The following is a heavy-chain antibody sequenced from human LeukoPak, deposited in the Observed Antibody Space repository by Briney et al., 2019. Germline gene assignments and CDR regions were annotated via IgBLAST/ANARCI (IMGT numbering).Heavy chain of an antibody. CDR3: AREDEVGATDY. CDR2: IYYSGST. V-gene: IGHV4-59*01. CDR1: GGSISSYY. D-gene: IGHD1-26*01. Sequence: PSETLSLTCTVSGGSISSYYWSWIRQPPGKGLEWIGYIYYSGSTNYNPSLKSRVTISVDTSKNQFSLKLSSVTAADTAVYYCAREDEVGATDYWGQGTLVTVSS. J-gene: IGHJ4*02.